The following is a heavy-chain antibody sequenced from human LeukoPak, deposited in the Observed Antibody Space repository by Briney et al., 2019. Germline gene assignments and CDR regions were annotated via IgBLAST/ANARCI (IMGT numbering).Heavy chain of an antibody. V-gene: IGHV3-9*01. CDR3: AKDSQWLVRGRIDY. J-gene: IGHJ4*02. Sequence: GGSLRLSCAASGFTFDDYAMHWVRQAPGKGLEWVSGISWNSGSIGYADSVKGRFTISRDNAKNSLYLQTNSLRAEDTALYYCAKDSQWLVRGRIDYWGQGTLVTVSS. D-gene: IGHD6-19*01. CDR2: ISWNSGSI. CDR1: GFTFDDYA.